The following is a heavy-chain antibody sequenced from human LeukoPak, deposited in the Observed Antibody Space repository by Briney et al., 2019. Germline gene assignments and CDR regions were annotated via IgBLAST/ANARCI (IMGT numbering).Heavy chain of an antibody. Sequence: PGGSLRLACAASGFTFSSYGMQWVRQAQGKGMELVAIISPDGTNSYYADSVKVPFPLSTATSLHTLYLQIHGLRAEDTAVYYCATDSAYGDGFYYWGQGTLVTVSS. CDR2: ISPDGTNS. J-gene: IGHJ4*02. CDR1: GFTFSSYG. CDR3: ATDSAYGDGFYY. D-gene: IGHD4-17*01. V-gene: IGHV3-33*05.